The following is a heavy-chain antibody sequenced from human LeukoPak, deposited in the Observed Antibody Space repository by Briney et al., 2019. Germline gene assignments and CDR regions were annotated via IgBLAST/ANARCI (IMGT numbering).Heavy chain of an antibody. Sequence: ASVTVSFTASVYTFTIYGISWVRQAPGQGREWMGWISAYNGNTNYAQKLQGRVTMTTDTSTSTAYMELRSLRSDDTAVYYCARGDYGFDYWGQGTLVTVSS. CDR3: ARGDYGFDY. CDR2: ISAYNGNT. CDR1: VYTFTIYG. J-gene: IGHJ4*02. D-gene: IGHD4-17*01. V-gene: IGHV1-18*01.